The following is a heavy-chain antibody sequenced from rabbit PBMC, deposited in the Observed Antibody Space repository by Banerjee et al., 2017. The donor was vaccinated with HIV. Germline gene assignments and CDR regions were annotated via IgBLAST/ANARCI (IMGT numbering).Heavy chain of an antibody. CDR2: IDTSDGDT. J-gene: IGHJ4*01. D-gene: IGHD8-1*01. CDR3: ARDAGRGDYIDGVFNL. CDR1: GFSFSSNW. V-gene: IGHV1S45*01. Sequence: LEESGGGLVKPGGTLTLTCTVSGFSFSSNWICWVRQAPGKGLEWIACIDTSDGDTDYANWAKGRFTISKTSSTTVTLQMTSLTVADTATYFCARDAGRGDYIDGVFNLWGPGTLVTVS.